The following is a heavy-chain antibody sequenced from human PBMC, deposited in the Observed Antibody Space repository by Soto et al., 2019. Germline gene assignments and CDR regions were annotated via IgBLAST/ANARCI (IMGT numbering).Heavy chain of an antibody. V-gene: IGHV1-18*01. Sequence: ASVKVSCKASGYTFTSYDINWVRQATGQGLEWMGWISAYNGNTNYAQKLQGRVTMTTDTSTSTAYMELRSLRSDDTAVYYCARDRPRGDKFDPWGQGTLVTVSS. CDR2: ISAYNGNT. CDR1: GYTFTSYD. J-gene: IGHJ5*02. CDR3: ARDRPRGDKFDP. D-gene: IGHD2-21*02.